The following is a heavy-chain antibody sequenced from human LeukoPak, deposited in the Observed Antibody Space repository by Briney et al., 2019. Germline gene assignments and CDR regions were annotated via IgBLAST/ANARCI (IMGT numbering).Heavy chain of an antibody. CDR3: ARDGSYLDY. Sequence: GGSLRLSCAASGFSVSSNYMSWVRQAPGKGLEWVSIIYGADSTYYADSVKGRFTISRDNSKNTLYLQMNSLRAEDTAVYYCARDGSYLDYWGQGTLVTVSS. V-gene: IGHV3-66*01. CDR1: GFSVSSNY. J-gene: IGHJ4*02. CDR2: IYGADST.